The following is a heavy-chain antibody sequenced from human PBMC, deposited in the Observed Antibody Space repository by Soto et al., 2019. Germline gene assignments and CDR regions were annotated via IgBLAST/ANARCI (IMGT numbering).Heavy chain of an antibody. CDR2: IFSNDEK. CDR1: GFSLSNARMG. V-gene: IGHV2-26*01. J-gene: IGHJ3*02. CDR3: ARIQFWSGYYTGYAFDI. Sequence: QVTLKESGPVLVKPTETLTLTCTVSGFSLSNARMGVSWIRQPPGKALEWLAHIFSNDEKSYSTSLKSRLTISKDTSKSQVVLTMTNMDPVDTATYYCARIQFWSGYYTGYAFDIWGQGTMVTVSS. D-gene: IGHD3-3*01.